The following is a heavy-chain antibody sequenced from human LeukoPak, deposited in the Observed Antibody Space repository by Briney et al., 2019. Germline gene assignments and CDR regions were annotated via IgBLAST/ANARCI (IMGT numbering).Heavy chain of an antibody. CDR3: ARTGSGSYFNWFDP. J-gene: IGHJ5*02. D-gene: IGHD3-10*01. V-gene: IGHV4-59*08. CDR1: GGSISNYY. Sequence: SETLSLTCTVSGGSISNYYWTWIRQPPGKGLEWIGNIYYSGSTYYNPSLKSRIFISVDTSKNEFSLNLSSVTAADTAVYYCARTGSGSYFNWFDPWGQGTLVTVSS. CDR2: IYYSGST.